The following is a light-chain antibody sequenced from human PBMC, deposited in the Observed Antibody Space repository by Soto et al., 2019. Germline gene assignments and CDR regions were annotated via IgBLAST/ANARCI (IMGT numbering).Light chain of an antibody. CDR1: SSDVGGYNY. CDR3: SSYTSSSTYV. V-gene: IGLV2-14*01. Sequence: LAQPASVSGSPGQSITISCTGTSSDVGGYNYVSWYQQHPGKAPKLMIYEVSTRPSGVSNRFSGSKSGNTASLTISGLQAEDESDYYCSSYTSSSTYVFGTGTKVTVL. J-gene: IGLJ1*01. CDR2: EVS.